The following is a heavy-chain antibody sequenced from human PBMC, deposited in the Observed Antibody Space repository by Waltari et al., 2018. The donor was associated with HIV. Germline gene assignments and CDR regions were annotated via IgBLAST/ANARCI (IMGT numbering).Heavy chain of an antibody. CDR1: GGSFTSSS. CDR3: ASARETMGVDFDF. CDR2: VIPMSGTA. V-gene: IGHV1-69*08. D-gene: IGHD3-10*01. J-gene: IGHJ4*02. Sequence: QVRLVQSGAEVRTPGSSVKVSCKASGGSFTSSSIHWVRQAPGQGLEWMGRVIPMSGTAMKAQKFQARVTISADKSTTTAYMELTSLRTEDTAVYYCASARETMGVDFDFWGQGTLVTVSS.